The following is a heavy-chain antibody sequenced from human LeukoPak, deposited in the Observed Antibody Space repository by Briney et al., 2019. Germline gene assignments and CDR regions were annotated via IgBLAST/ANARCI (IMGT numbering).Heavy chain of an antibody. J-gene: IGHJ4*02. D-gene: IGHD6-19*01. V-gene: IGHV3-43*02. CDR2: ISGDGGST. CDR1: GFIFDNYA. CDR3: ARESETSGWYDY. Sequence: GGSLRLSCAAPGFIFDNYAIHWVRQAPGKGLEWVSLISGDGGSTFYADSVRGRFTISRDNTRKSLSLQMSSLRSEDTALYYCARESETSGWYDYWGQGNLGSVSS.